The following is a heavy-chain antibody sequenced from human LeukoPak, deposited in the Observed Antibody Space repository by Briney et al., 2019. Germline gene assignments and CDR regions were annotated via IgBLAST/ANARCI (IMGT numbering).Heavy chain of an antibody. V-gene: IGHV3-11*04. J-gene: IGHJ4*02. CDR1: GFTFSDYY. Sequence: PGGSLRLSCAASGFTFSDYYMSWIRQAPGKGLEWVSYISSSGSTIYYADSVKGRFTISRDNAKNSLYLQMNSLRAEDTAVYYCANWAGVRGVTHPGGNYFDYWGQGTLVTVSS. CDR2: ISSSGSTI. D-gene: IGHD3-10*01. CDR3: ANWAGVRGVTHPGGNYFDY.